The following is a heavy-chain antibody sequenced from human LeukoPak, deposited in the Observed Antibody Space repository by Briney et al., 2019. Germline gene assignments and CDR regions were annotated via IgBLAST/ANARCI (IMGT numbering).Heavy chain of an antibody. CDR3: VRVTTNGYFEY. CDR2: ISSSSSYI. V-gene: IGHV3-21*01. D-gene: IGHD1-1*01. J-gene: IGHJ4*02. Sequence: GGSLRLSCAASGFTFSSYSMNWVRQAPGKGLEWVSSISSSSSYIYYADSVKGRFTISRDNAKNSLYLQMSSLRVEDTAIYFCVRVTTNGYFEYWGQGSLVTVSS. CDR1: GFTFSSYS.